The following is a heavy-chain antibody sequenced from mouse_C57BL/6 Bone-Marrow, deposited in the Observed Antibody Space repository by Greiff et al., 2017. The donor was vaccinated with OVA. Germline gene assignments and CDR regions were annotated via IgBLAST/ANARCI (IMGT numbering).Heavy chain of an antibody. J-gene: IGHJ3*01. Sequence: VPLQQSGPELVKPGASVKLSCKSSGYSFTDYNMNLVKLRNGTSLELIGVVHPNYGTTSYNQKLKGRATLTVDQSSSTAYMQLNSLTSEDSAVYYCARFRGSAWFAYWGQGTLVTVSA. CDR2: VHPNYGTT. D-gene: IGHD3-2*02. V-gene: IGHV1-39*01. CDR3: ARFRGSAWFAY. CDR1: GYSFTDYN.